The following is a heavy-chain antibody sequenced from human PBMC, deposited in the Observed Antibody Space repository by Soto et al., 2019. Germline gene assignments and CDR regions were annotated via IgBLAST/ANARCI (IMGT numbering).Heavy chain of an antibody. V-gene: IGHV3-30*18. CDR2: ISYDGSNK. D-gene: IGHD2-8*01. CDR1: GFTFSSYG. Sequence: GGSLRLSCAASGFTFSSYGMHWVRQAPGKGLEWVAVISYDGSNKYYADSVKGRFTISRDNSKNTLYLQMNSLRAEDTAVYYCAKDGVLGGYYYYGMDVWGQGTTVTVSS. CDR3: AKDGVLGGYYYYGMDV. J-gene: IGHJ6*02.